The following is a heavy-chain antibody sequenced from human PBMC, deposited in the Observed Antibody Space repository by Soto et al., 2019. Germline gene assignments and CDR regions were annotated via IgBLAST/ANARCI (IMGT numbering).Heavy chain of an antibody. CDR1: GFTFSSYG. CDR3: AKGSTAMTYFDY. Sequence: QVQLVESGGGVVQPGGSLRLSCAASGFTFSSYGMHWVRQAPGKGLEWVAVISYDGSNKYYADSVKGRFTISRDNSKNTLYLQMNGLRAEDTAVYYCAKGSTAMTYFDYWGQGTLVTVSS. D-gene: IGHD5-18*01. CDR2: ISYDGSNK. J-gene: IGHJ4*02. V-gene: IGHV3-30*18.